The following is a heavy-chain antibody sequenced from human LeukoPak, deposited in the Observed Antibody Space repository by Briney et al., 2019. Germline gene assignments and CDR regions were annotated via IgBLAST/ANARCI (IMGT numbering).Heavy chain of an antibody. CDR3: VRDNPRQQGFAY. Sequence: GGSLRLSCAASGFTFNNYDMNWVRQAPGKGLEWVSYISNSSSIIYYADSVKGRFTISRDTAKNSLYLQMNSLRAEDTAVYYCVRDNPRQQGFAYWGQGTLVTVSS. CDR1: GFTFNNYD. CDR2: ISNSSSII. V-gene: IGHV3-48*01. D-gene: IGHD6-13*01. J-gene: IGHJ4*02.